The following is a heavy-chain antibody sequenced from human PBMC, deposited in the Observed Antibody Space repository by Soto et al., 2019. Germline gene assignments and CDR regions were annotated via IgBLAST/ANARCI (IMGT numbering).Heavy chain of an antibody. CDR3: ARIGDTAMAPIPY. D-gene: IGHD5-18*01. Sequence: QVTLKESGPVLVKPTETLTLTCTVSGFSLSNARMGVSWIRQPPGKALEWLAHIFSNDEKSYSTSLKSRLTISTDTSKSQVVLTMTKMDPVDTATYYCARIGDTAMAPIPYWGQGTLVTVSS. CDR1: GFSLSNARMG. CDR2: IFSNDEK. V-gene: IGHV2-26*01. J-gene: IGHJ4*02.